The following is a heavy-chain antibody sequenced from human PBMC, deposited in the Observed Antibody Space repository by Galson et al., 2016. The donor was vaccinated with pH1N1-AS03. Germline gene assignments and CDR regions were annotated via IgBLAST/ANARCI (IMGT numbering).Heavy chain of an antibody. D-gene: IGHD6-19*01. Sequence: LEWVSALSNSAASTYYADSVKGRFTISRDNSKNTLYLQMNSLRAEDTAIYYCAREIHFSGPLVYWGQGTLVTVSS. CDR2: LSNSAAST. CDR3: AREIHFSGPLVY. V-gene: IGHV3-23*01. J-gene: IGHJ4*02.